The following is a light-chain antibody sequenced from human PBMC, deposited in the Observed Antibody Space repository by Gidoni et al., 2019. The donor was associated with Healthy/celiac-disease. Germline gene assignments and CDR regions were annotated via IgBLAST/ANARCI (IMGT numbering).Light chain of an antibody. CDR1: QSVSSY. CDR3: QQRGT. Sequence: EIVLTQSPATLSLSPGDRATLSCRASQSVSSYFAWYQQKPGQAPRRLIYEASNRATGIPARFSGSGSGTDFTLTISSLEPEDFAVYYCQQRGTFGQGTKVEIK. J-gene: IGKJ1*01. V-gene: IGKV3-11*01. CDR2: EAS.